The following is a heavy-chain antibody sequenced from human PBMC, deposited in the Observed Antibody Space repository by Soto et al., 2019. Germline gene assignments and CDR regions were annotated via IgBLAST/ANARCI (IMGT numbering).Heavy chain of an antibody. Sequence: ASVKVSCKASGYTFTSYGISWVRQAPGQGLEWMGRISANNGSTNYAQKLQGRVTMTTDTSTSTVYMELSSLRSEDTAVYYCARSGSGSYYGDYWGQGTLVTVSS. V-gene: IGHV1-18*01. CDR3: ARSGSGSYYGDY. J-gene: IGHJ4*02. CDR2: ISANNGST. D-gene: IGHD3-10*01. CDR1: GYTFTSYG.